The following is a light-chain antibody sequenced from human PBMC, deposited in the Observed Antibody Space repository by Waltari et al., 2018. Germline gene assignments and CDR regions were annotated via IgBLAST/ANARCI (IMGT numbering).Light chain of an antibody. J-gene: IGKJ3*01. CDR1: QGISNY. Sequence: IQLTQSPSSLSASVGDRVTITCRASQGISNYLAWYQEKPGKAPKVLISAASTLQSGVPSRFSGSGSGTDFTLTISSLQPEDFATYYCQQLNSAFGPGTKVDIK. V-gene: IGKV1-9*01. CDR2: AAS. CDR3: QQLNSA.